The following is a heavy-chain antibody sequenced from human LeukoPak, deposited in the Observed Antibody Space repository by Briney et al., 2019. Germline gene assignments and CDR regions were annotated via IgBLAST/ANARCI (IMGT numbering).Heavy chain of an antibody. CDR3: ARGRSSATVSLDY. V-gene: IGHV4-34*01. J-gene: IGHJ4*02. CDR2: INHSGST. CDR1: GGSFSGYY. Sequence: SETLSLTCAVYGGSFSGYYWSWIRQPPGKGLEWIGEINHSGSTNYNPSLKSRVTISVDTSKNQFSLKLSSVTAADTAVYYRARGRSSATVSLDYWGQGTLVTVSS. D-gene: IGHD2-15*01.